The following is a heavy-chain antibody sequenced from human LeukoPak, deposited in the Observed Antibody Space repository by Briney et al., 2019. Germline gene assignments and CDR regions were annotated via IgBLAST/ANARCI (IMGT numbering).Heavy chain of an antibody. CDR2: INPSGGST. CDR3: ARGGTMVRGADXFDI. V-gene: IGHV1-46*01. D-gene: IGHD3-10*01. J-gene: IGHJ3*02. CDR1: GYTFTSYY. Sequence: ASVKVSCKASGYTFTSYYMHWVRQAPGQGLEWMGIINPSGGSTSYAQKFQGRVTMTRDTSTSTVYMELSSLRSEDTAVYYCARGGTMVRGADXFDIWGQGTMVTVSS.